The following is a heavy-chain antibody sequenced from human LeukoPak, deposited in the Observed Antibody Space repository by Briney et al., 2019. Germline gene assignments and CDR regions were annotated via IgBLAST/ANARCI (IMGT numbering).Heavy chain of an antibody. CDR2: ISSSSSFI. CDR3: ARAGITGTTGEDFDY. D-gene: IGHD1-7*01. CDR1: GFIFRTYG. J-gene: IGHJ4*02. V-gene: IGHV3-21*01. Sequence: GGSLRLSCAASGFIFRTYGMSWVRQAPGKGLEWVSSISSSSSFIYYAGSVKGRFTISRDNAKNSLYLQMNSLRAEDTAVYYCARAGITGTTGEDFDYWGQGTLVTVSS.